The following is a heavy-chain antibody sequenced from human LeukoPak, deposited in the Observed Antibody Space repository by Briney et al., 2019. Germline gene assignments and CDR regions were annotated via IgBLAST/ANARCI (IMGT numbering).Heavy chain of an antibody. CDR3: AKDILGWSFDY. CDR1: GFTFNNYA. Sequence: GGSLRLSCAASGFTFNNYAMTWVRQAPGKGLEWVSSFNGRGGYTFYADSVKGRFTLSSDNSKNTLHLQMISLRAEDTAVYYCAKDILGWSFDYWGLGTLVTVSS. D-gene: IGHD4-23*01. J-gene: IGHJ4*02. V-gene: IGHV3-23*01. CDR2: FNGRGGYT.